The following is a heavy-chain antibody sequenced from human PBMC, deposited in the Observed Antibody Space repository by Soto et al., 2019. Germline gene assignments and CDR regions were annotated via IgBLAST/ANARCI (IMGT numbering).Heavy chain of an antibody. CDR1: GFSFSSYW. Sequence: EVKLVESGGGLVQPGGSLRLSCAASGFSFSSYWMTWDRQAPGQGLEWVANINQHGSEENYVDSVKGRFTISRENAKNSLYLQMNSLRVEDTAVYYCERWLPPRSSVYYYGMDVWAQGTTVTVSS. D-gene: IGHD3-10*01. V-gene: IGHV3-7*03. CDR3: ERWLPPRSSVYYYGMDV. CDR2: INQHGSEE. J-gene: IGHJ6*02.